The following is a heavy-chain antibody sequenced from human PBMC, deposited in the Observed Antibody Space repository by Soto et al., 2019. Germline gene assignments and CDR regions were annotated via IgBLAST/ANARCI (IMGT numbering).Heavy chain of an antibody. CDR3: ARIRGYYYYYGMDV. V-gene: IGHV2-26*01. Sequence: QVTLKESGPVLVKPTETLTLTCTVSGFSLSNARMGVSWIRQPPGKALEWLAHIFSNDEKSYSTSLKSRLTISKDTSKSQVVLTMTNMDPVDTATYYCARIRGYYYYYGMDVWGQGTTVTVSS. CDR1: GFSLSNARMG. CDR2: IFSNDEK. J-gene: IGHJ6*02.